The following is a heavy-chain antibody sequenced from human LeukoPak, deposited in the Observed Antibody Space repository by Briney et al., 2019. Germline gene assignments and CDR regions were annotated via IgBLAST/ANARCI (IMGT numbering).Heavy chain of an antibody. CDR2: ISWNSGSI. Sequence: TGGSLRLSCAASGFTFDDYAMHWVRQAPGKGLEWVSGISWNSGSIGYADSVKGRFTISRDNAKNSLYLQMNSLRAEDTAVYYCVKDGPNYYDSSGYYLDHWGQGTLVTVSS. CDR1: GFTFDDYA. D-gene: IGHD3-22*01. V-gene: IGHV3-9*01. J-gene: IGHJ4*02. CDR3: VKDGPNYYDSSGYYLDH.